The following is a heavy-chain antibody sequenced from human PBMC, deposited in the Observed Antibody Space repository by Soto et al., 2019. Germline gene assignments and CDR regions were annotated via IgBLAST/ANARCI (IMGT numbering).Heavy chain of an antibody. J-gene: IGHJ4*02. Sequence: PPETLSLTCTVSGGSISSSSWSWIRQPPGRGLEWIGYIYNNGRTDYNPSLKSRVTISVDTSKNHFSLKLSSVTPADTAVYYCARARFCTSTSCYHNFDFWGQGTLVTVSS. CDR1: GGSISSSS. V-gene: IGHV4-59*01. CDR3: ARARFCTSTSCYHNFDF. CDR2: IYNNGRT. D-gene: IGHD2-2*01.